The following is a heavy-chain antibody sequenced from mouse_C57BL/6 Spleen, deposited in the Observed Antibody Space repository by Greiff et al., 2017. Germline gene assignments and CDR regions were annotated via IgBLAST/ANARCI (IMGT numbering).Heavy chain of an antibody. V-gene: IGHV2-9*01. CDR1: GFSLTSYG. CDR3: AKHRNSYYDYDGGYFDV. Sequence: VQLQESGPGLVAPSQSLSITCTVSGFSLTSYGVDWVRQPPGKGLEWLGVIWGGGSTNYNSALMSRLSISKDTSKSQVFLKMNSLQTDDTAMYYCAKHRNSYYDYDGGYFDVWGTGTTVTVSS. D-gene: IGHD2-4*01. J-gene: IGHJ1*03. CDR2: IWGGGST.